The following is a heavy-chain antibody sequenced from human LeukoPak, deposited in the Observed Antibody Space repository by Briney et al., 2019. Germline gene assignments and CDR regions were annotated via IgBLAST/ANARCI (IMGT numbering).Heavy chain of an antibody. V-gene: IGHV4-61*02. CDR2: IYSSGNT. D-gene: IGHD1-1*01. CDR1: GGSISSGNYH. J-gene: IGHJ5*02. Sequence: SETLSLTCTVSGGSISSGNYHWIWIRQPAGKGLEWIGRIYSSGNTNYNPSLKSRVSISVDTSKNQFSLKLSSVTAADTAVYYCARAPNEVQFDPWGQGTLVTVSS. CDR3: ARAPNEVQFDP.